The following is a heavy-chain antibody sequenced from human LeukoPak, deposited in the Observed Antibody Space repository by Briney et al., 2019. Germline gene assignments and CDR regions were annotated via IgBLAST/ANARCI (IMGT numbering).Heavy chain of an antibody. Sequence: SETLSLTCTVSGGSISSGSYYWSWIRQPAGKGLEWIGRIYTSGSTNYNPSLKSRVTISVDTSKNHFSLTLNSVTAADTAVYYCAKDLKGYYYGSGSIISPDYWGQGTLVTVSS. CDR1: GGSISSGSYY. D-gene: IGHD3-10*01. CDR2: IYTSGST. V-gene: IGHV4-61*02. CDR3: AKDLKGYYYGSGSIISPDY. J-gene: IGHJ4*02.